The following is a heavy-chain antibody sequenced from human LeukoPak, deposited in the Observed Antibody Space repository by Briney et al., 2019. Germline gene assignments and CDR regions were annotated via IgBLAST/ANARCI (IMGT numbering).Heavy chain of an antibody. J-gene: IGHJ5*01. CDR2: IFYSGST. Sequence: SETLSLTCTVSGGSINNYYWSWIRQPPGKGLEWIGSIFYSGSTNYNPSLKSRVIISVDTSKNQFSLKLSSVAAADTAVYYCAGEDYSGGNNWFDFWGQGTLVTVSS. V-gene: IGHV4-59*01. CDR3: AGEDYSGGNNWFDF. CDR1: GGSINNYY. D-gene: IGHD4-11*01.